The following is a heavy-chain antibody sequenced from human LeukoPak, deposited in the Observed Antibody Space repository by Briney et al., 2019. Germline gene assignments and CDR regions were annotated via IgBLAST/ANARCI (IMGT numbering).Heavy chain of an antibody. CDR1: GLSFNNCG. D-gene: IGHD5-24*01. J-gene: IGHJ4*02. Sequence: PGGSLRLSCAASGLSFNNCGMHSVRQAPGKGLEWVAIITFDGGNKYYIDSVQGRFTISRDNSKNTVYLQMDSLRPEDTAVYYCAKDKSYGSGIDHWGQGALVTVSS. V-gene: IGHV3-30*02. CDR2: ITFDGGNK. CDR3: AKDKSYGSGIDH.